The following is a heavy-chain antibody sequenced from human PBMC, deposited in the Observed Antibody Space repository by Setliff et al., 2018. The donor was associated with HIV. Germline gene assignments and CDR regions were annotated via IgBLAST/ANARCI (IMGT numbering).Heavy chain of an antibody. CDR3: ARLGEHDTGDLDV. CDR2: IYTSGNT. V-gene: IGHV4-61*09. D-gene: IGHD1-1*01. J-gene: IGHJ6*04. CDR1: GGSISSGSYY. Sequence: SETLSLTCTVSGGSISSGSYYWNWMRQPAGKRLEWIGHIYTSGNTNYNPSLKSRVSISVATSKNQFFLTLTSVTAADSAVYYCARLGEHDTGDLDVWGKGTTVTVSS.